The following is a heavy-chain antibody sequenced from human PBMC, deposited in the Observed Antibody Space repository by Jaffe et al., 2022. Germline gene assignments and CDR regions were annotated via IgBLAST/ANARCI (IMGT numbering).Heavy chain of an antibody. V-gene: IGHV3-53*04. J-gene: IGHJ4*02. CDR1: GFNVSSNH. CDR2: IYSGGAT. CDR3: ARGGYYFETSGPDY. Sequence: EAQLVESGGGLVQPGGSLRLSCAASGFNVSSNHMSWVRQAPGKGLEWVSVIYSGGATYYADSVKGRFTISRHNSKNTVYLQMNSLRPEDTAVYYCARGGYYFETSGPDYWGQGTLVTVSS. D-gene: IGHD3-22*01.